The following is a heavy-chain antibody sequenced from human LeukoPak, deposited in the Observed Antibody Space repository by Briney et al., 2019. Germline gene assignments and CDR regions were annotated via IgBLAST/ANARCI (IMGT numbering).Heavy chain of an antibody. CDR3: AREGSSSWTQGYFDY. Sequence: GRFTISRDNAKNSAYLQINSLRAEDTAVYYCAREGSSSWTQGYFDYWGQGTLVTVSS. J-gene: IGHJ4*02. V-gene: IGHV3-11*06. D-gene: IGHD6-13*01.